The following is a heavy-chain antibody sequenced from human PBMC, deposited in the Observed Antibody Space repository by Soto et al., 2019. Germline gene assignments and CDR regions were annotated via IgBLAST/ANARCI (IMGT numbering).Heavy chain of an antibody. Sequence: GASVKVSCKVSEYTLTELSMHWVRQAPGKGLEWMGGFDPEDGEAIYAQKFQGRVTMTEDTSTDTAYMELSSLRSEDTAVYYCATDTTTVTTWYAFDIWGQGTMVTVSS. CDR1: EYTLTELS. J-gene: IGHJ3*02. CDR2: FDPEDGEA. D-gene: IGHD4-17*01. V-gene: IGHV1-24*01. CDR3: ATDTTTVTTWYAFDI.